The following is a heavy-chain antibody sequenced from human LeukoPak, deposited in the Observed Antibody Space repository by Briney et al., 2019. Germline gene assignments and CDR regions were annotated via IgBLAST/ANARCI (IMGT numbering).Heavy chain of an antibody. CDR2: INTDGSST. V-gene: IGHV3-74*01. CDR3: ARVGYCSSTSCYAVDY. J-gene: IGHJ4*02. Sequence: GGSLRLSRAASGFSFSVYEMHWVRQAPGKGLVWVSHINTDGSSTTYADSVKGRFTISRDNAKNTLYLQMNSLRAEDTAVYYCARVGYCSSTSCYAVDYWGQGTLVTVSS. D-gene: IGHD2-2*01. CDR1: GFSFSVYE.